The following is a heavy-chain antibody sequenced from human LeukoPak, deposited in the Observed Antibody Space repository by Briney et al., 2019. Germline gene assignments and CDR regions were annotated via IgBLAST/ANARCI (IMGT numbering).Heavy chain of an antibody. CDR2: ISDDGTNT. D-gene: IGHD6-19*01. CDR1: GFTFSSYA. CDR3: ARSSSSGYTYYFGY. V-gene: IGHV3-30*04. Sequence: GGSLRLSCAASGFTFSSYAMHWVRQAPGKGLECVAFISDDGTNTYYADSVKGRFTISRDNSKNTLYLQMDSLRAEDTAPYYCARSSSSGYTYYFGYWGQGTLVTVSS. J-gene: IGHJ4*02.